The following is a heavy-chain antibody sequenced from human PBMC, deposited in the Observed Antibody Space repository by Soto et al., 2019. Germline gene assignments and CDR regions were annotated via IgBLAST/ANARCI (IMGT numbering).Heavy chain of an antibody. J-gene: IGHJ4*02. V-gene: IGHV3-23*01. CDR2: ISGSGGST. D-gene: IGHD3-9*01. Sequence: GGSLRLSCAASGFTFSSYAMSWFRQAPGKGLEGVSAISGSGGSTYYADSVKGRFTISRDNSKNALYLQMNSLRAEDTAGYYCAKEVDGLSPYTYWGQGTLVTVSS. CDR1: GFTFSSYA. CDR3: AKEVDGLSPYTY.